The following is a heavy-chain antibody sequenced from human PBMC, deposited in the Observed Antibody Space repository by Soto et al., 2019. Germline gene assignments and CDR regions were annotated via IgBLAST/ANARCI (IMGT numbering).Heavy chain of an antibody. CDR1: GYPVTAYY. Sequence: QLHLVQSGAVVKKPGASVTVSCSASGYPVTAYYMHWVRQAPGRGLEWMGGINPATGAAKYTQTFQGRVTRAREPSTGPVFMGLSGLELEETAGFSCGGGGGVGGAGSAAFDMWGPGTVVTVSS. D-gene: IGHD3-16*01. J-gene: IGHJ3*02. CDR3: GGGGGVGGAGSAAFDM. CDR2: INPATGAA. V-gene: IGHV1-2*02.